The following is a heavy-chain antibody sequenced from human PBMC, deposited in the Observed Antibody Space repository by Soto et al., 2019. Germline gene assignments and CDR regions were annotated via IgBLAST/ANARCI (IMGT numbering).Heavy chain of an antibody. J-gene: IGHJ4*02. CDR2: INHSAST. CDR3: ARRATGTSIAARWKYFDY. D-gene: IGHD6-6*01. Sequence: QVQLQQWGAGLLKPSETLSLTCAVYGGSFSGYYWSWIRQPPGKGLEWIGEINHSASTNNNPSLKSRVTISVDTSKNQFSLKLSSVTAADTAVYYCARRATGTSIAARWKYFDYWGQGTLVTVSS. V-gene: IGHV4-34*01. CDR1: GGSFSGYY.